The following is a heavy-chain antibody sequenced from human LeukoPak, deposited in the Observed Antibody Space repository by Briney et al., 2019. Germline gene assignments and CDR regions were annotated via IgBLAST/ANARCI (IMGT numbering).Heavy chain of an antibody. V-gene: IGHV4-39*01. CDR1: GGSISSSSYY. J-gene: IGHJ4*02. CDR3: ARLIAVAGQRYFDY. D-gene: IGHD6-19*01. CDR2: IYYSGST. Sequence: SETLSLTCTVSGGSISSSSYYWGWIRQPPGKGLEWIGSIYYSGSTYYNPSLKSRVTISVDTSKNQLSLKLSSVTAADTAVYYCARLIAVAGQRYFDYWGQGTLVTVSS.